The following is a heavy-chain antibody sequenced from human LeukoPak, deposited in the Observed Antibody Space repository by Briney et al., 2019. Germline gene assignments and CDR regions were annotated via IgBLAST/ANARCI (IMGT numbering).Heavy chain of an antibody. Sequence: PGRSLRLSCAASGFTFSSYAMHWLRQAPGKGLEWVAVISYDGSNKYYADSVKGRFTISRDNSKNTLYLQMNSLRAEDTAVYYCARDRGPWGQGTLVTVSS. V-gene: IGHV3-30*04. CDR2: ISYDGSNK. J-gene: IGHJ5*02. CDR1: GFTFSSYA. CDR3: ARDRGP.